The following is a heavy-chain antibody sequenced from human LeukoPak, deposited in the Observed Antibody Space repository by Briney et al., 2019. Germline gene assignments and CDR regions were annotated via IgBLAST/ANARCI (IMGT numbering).Heavy chain of an antibody. J-gene: IGHJ6*04. Sequence: PGGSLRLSCAASGFTFTTYWMSWVRQAPGKGLEWVANIKQDGNEKYYVDSVKGRFTISRDNAKNSLYLQMNSLRAEDTAVYYCARDSYNSILALDVWGKGTTVTVSS. D-gene: IGHD1-1*01. CDR3: ARDSYNSILALDV. V-gene: IGHV3-7*01. CDR2: IKQDGNEK. CDR1: GFTFTTYW.